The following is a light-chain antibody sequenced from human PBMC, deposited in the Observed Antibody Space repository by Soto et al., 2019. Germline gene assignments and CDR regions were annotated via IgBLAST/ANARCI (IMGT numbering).Light chain of an antibody. V-gene: IGKV1-39*01. CDR3: QQSYSTTIT. CDR2: AAS. Sequence: DIQMTQSPSSLSASVGDRVTITCRASQSIGTYLHWYQQKPGKAPKLLIYAASNLQSGVPSRFSGSGSGTDFTLTISSLQPEDFATYYCQQSYSTTITFGQGTRLEIK. CDR1: QSIGTY. J-gene: IGKJ5*01.